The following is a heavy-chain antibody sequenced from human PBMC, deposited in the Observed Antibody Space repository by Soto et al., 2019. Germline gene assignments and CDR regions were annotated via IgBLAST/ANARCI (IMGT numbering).Heavy chain of an antibody. CDR1: GFMFSRYA. J-gene: IGHJ4*02. CDR2: ISKDGSVI. CDR3: VRSRSGALPASFAY. Sequence: QVQLVESGGGVVPPGRSLRLSCAASGFMFSRYAMHWVRQAPGKGLEWVAVISKDGSVIYYADSVKGRFTISRDKSKNMVYLQLNSLRDEDTAVFYCVRSRSGALPASFAYWGQGTLVTVAS. V-gene: IGHV3-30*04. D-gene: IGHD3-3*01.